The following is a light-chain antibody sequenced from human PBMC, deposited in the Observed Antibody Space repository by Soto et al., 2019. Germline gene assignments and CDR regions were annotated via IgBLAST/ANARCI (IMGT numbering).Light chain of an antibody. Sequence: DIPLTQSPSFLSASVGDRVTITCRASQGISSYLAWYQQKPGTVPKLLISAASTLQSGVPSRFSGSGSGTEFTLTISSLQPEDFATYYCQQLNSYPLTFGGGTKVEIK. V-gene: IGKV1-9*01. J-gene: IGKJ4*01. CDR1: QGISSY. CDR3: QQLNSYPLT. CDR2: AAS.